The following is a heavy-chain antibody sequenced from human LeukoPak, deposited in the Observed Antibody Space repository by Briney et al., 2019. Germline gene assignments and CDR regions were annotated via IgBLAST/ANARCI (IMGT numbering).Heavy chain of an antibody. CDR1: GFTFRDYY. D-gene: IGHD3-10*02. Sequence: GGSLRLSCAASGFTFRDYYMNWIRQAPGKGLEWVSYISSSGGTIYYADSVKGRFTISRDNAKNSLYLQMNSLRAEDTAVYYCAELGITMIGGVWGKGTTVTISS. CDR2: ISSSGGTI. J-gene: IGHJ6*04. CDR3: AELGITMIGGV. V-gene: IGHV3-11*04.